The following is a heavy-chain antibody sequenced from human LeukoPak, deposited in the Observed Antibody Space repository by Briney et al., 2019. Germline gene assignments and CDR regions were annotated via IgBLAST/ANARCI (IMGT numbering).Heavy chain of an antibody. J-gene: IGHJ6*03. CDR3: ARTLYNWNEYYYYYMDV. Sequence: TSETLSLTCTVSGYSISSGYYWSWIRQPPGKGLEWIGYIYYSGSTNYNPSLKSRVTISVDTSKNQFSLKLSSVTAADTAVYYCARTLYNWNEYYYYYMDVWGKGTTVTISS. CDR1: GYSISSGYY. V-gene: IGHV4-61*01. CDR2: IYYSGST. D-gene: IGHD1-20*01.